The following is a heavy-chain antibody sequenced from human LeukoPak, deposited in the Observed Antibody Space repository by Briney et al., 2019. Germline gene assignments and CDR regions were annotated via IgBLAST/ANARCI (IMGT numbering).Heavy chain of an antibody. D-gene: IGHD6-13*01. J-gene: IGHJ6*03. CDR2: IKQDGSEK. CDR3: ARLGAAADPYYYYYMDV. V-gene: IGHV3-7*01. Sequence: PGGSLRLSCAASGFTFSSYWMSWVRQAPGKGLEWVANIKQDGSEKYYVDSVKGRFTIFRDNAKNSLYLQMNSLRAEDTAVYYCARLGAAADPYYYYYMDVWGKGTTVTVSS. CDR1: GFTFSSYW.